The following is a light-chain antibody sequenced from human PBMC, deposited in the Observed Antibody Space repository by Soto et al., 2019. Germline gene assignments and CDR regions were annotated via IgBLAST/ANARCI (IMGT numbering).Light chain of an antibody. Sequence: EIVLTQSPGTLSLSPGERVTLSCRASQSVSSSYLAWYQQKPGQAPRLLIYGASSRATGIPDRFSGSGSGTDFTLTISRQEPEDFAVYCCQQYGSSPYTFGQGTKLEI. CDR2: GAS. CDR1: QSVSSSY. V-gene: IGKV3-20*01. J-gene: IGKJ2*01. CDR3: QQYGSSPYT.